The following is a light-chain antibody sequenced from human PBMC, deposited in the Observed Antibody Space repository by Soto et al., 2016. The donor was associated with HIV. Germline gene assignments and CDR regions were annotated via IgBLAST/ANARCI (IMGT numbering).Light chain of an antibody. CDR1: TLPKQY. CDR2: KDS. Sequence: SYELTQPPSVSVSPGQTARITCSGDTLPKQYVYWYQQRPGQAPVLMIYKDSERPSGTPERFSGSSSGTTVTLTISGAQAEDEADYYCQSIDSSNTYVIFGGGTKLTVL. J-gene: IGLJ2*01. CDR3: QSIDSSNTYVI. V-gene: IGLV3-25*03.